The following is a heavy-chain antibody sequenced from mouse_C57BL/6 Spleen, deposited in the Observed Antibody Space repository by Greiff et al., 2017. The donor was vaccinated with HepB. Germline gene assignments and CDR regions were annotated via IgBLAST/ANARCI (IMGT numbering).Heavy chain of an antibody. CDR2: IYPGSGNT. CDR1: GYTFTDYY. V-gene: IGHV1-76*01. Sequence: QVQLQQSGAELVRPGASVKLSCKASGYTFTDYYINWVKQRPGQGLEWIARIYPGSGNTYYNEKFKGKATLTAEKSSSTAYMQLSSLTSEDSAVYFCARNRAYYSNYVLDYWGQGTTLTVSS. D-gene: IGHD2-5*01. J-gene: IGHJ2*01. CDR3: ARNRAYYSNYVLDY.